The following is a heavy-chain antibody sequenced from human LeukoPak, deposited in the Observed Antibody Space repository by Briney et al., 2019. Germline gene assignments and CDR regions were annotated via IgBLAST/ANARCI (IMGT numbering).Heavy chain of an antibody. Sequence: GGSLSLSFAVSGFSFSGYWMTWVRQAPGKGLEWVANIKQDGSEKNYVDSVKGRFTISRDNAENSLFLQMNSLRVEDTAVYYCAREWQGGIAAAGTRIEGDYWGQGTLVAVSS. J-gene: IGHJ4*02. CDR2: IKQDGSEK. CDR1: GFSFSGYW. D-gene: IGHD6-13*01. CDR3: AREWQGGIAAAGTRIEGDY. V-gene: IGHV3-7*01.